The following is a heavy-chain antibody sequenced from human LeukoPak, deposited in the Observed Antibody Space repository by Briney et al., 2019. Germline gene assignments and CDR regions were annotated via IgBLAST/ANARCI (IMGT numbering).Heavy chain of an antibody. CDR2: IYYSGST. D-gene: IGHD1-26*01. CDR1: GGSISSYY. Sequence: SETLSLTCTVSGGSISSYYWSWIRQPPGKGLEWIGYIYYSGSTNYNPSLKSRVTISVDTSKNQFSLKLSSVTAADTAVYYCARTSIVGATWPTIDYWGQGTLVTVPS. J-gene: IGHJ4*02. CDR3: ARTSIVGATWPTIDY. V-gene: IGHV4-59*01.